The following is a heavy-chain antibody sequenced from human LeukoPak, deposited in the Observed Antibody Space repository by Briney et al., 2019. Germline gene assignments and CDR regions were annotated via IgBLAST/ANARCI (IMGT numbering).Heavy chain of an antibody. J-gene: IGHJ3*02. Sequence: GGTLRLSCAASGFTFSSYAMSWVRQAPGKGLEWVSITYSDGNTNYAVSVKGRFTISRDTSQNTLSLQMNSLRADDTAVYYCVRKNQDFNAAFDIWGQGTVVTVSS. V-gene: IGHV3-23*01. CDR1: GFTFSSYA. D-gene: IGHD1-14*01. CDR3: VRKNQDFNAAFDI. CDR2: TYSDGNT.